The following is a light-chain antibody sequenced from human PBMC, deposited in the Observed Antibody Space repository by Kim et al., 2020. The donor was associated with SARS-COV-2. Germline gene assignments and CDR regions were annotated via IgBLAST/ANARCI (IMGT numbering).Light chain of an antibody. J-gene: IGKJ5*01. V-gene: IGKV1-9*01. CDR3: QQVNSFPLVT. Sequence: SVADRVTLTCRASQYIGGYLAWYQQKPGNAPKLLIYAASTLQSWVPSRFSGRGSGTDFTLTISSLQPEDLATYFCQQVNSFPLVTFGQGTRLEIK. CDR1: QYIGGY. CDR2: AAS.